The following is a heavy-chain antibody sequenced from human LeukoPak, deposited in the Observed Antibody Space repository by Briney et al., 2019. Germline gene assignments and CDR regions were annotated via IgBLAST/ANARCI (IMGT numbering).Heavy chain of an antibody. D-gene: IGHD6-13*01. Sequence: GGSLRLSCAASGFTFSSFWMHWVRQVPGKGLVWLARINSDGRNTNYADSVKGRFTISRDNAKNTLYLQMNSLRAEDTAVYYCAHISSSYYYFDSWGQGTLVTVST. CDR3: AHISSSYYYFDS. J-gene: IGHJ4*02. CDR1: GFTFSSFW. V-gene: IGHV3-74*01. CDR2: INSDGRNT.